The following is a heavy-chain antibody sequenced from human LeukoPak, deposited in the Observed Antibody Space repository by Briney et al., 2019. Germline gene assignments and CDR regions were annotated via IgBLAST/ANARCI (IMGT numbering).Heavy chain of an antibody. CDR2: FYSGGST. D-gene: IGHD6-6*01. V-gene: IGHV3-53*01. CDR1: GFTVSTNY. J-gene: IGHJ6*02. Sequence: QPGGSLRLSCVASGFTVSTNYMSWVRQAPGKGLEWVSVFYSGGSTYYADSVKGRFTISRDNSKNTVFLQMNSLRAEDTAVYYCARDLGFSSSSGYYYYGLGVWGQGTTVTVSS. CDR3: ARDLGFSSSSGYYYYGLGV.